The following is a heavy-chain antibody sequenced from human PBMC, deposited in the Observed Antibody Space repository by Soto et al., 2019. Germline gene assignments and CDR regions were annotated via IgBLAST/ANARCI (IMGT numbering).Heavy chain of an antibody. V-gene: IGHV1-18*04. CDR3: ARDTKLAAYFGDDFHYFGLDV. CDR1: GYRFLRYG. CDR2: IIAYNGDT. D-gene: IGHD6-6*01. J-gene: IGHJ6*02. Sequence: QVQMVQSGAEVKKPGASVKVSCRASGYRFLRYGISWVRQAPGPGLEWVGWIIAYNGDTKYAEKLQGRVTMTTDTYTSATYMEVTTMSSDDTAVFYWARDTKLAAYFGDDFHYFGLDVWGLGTTVTVSS.